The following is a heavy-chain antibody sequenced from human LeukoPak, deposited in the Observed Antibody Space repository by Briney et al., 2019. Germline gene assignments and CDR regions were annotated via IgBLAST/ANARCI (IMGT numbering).Heavy chain of an antibody. D-gene: IGHD3-10*01. J-gene: IGHJ3*02. CDR2: IKQDGSEK. V-gene: IGHV3-7*05. CDR1: GFTFSSNW. CDR3: ARGLGINGLALDM. Sequence: PGGSLRLSCAAAGFTFSSNWMSWVRQVPGKGLQWVANIKQDGSEKYYVDSVKGRFTISRDNAKKSLYLQMNSLRGEDTAVYYCARGLGINGLALDMWGQGTMVTVSS.